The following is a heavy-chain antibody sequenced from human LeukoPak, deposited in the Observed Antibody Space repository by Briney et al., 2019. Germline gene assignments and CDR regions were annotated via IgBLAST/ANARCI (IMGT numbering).Heavy chain of an antibody. CDR1: GFTFSSYA. CDR3: ARWRYDSSDPSFDY. D-gene: IGHD3-22*01. Sequence: GRSLRLSCAASGFTFSSYAMHWVRQAPGKGLEWVAVISYDGSNKYYADSVKGRFTISRDNSKNTLYLQMNSLRAEDTAVYYCARWRYDSSDPSFDYWGQGTLVTVSS. J-gene: IGHJ4*02. CDR2: ISYDGSNK. V-gene: IGHV3-30*04.